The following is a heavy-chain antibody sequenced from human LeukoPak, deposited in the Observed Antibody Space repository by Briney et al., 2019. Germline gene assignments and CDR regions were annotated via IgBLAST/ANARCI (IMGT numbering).Heavy chain of an antibody. D-gene: IGHD3-22*01. V-gene: IGHV3-23*01. CDR2: LNGRSENI. Sequence: GGSLRLSCAASGFTFSSYSMNWVRQAPGKGLEWVSYLNGRSENINYADSVKGRFTISRDNSKNTLYLQMNSLRAEDTAVYYCAKRMYYYDSSGYSNGDYWGQGTLVTVSS. J-gene: IGHJ4*02. CDR1: GFTFSSYS. CDR3: AKRMYYYDSSGYSNGDY.